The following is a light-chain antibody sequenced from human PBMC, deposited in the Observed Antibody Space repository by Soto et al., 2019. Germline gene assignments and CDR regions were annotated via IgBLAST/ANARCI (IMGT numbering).Light chain of an antibody. J-gene: IGKJ3*01. V-gene: IGKV4-1*01. CDR2: WAS. Sequence: DIVMTQSPDSLAVSLGERATINCRSSQSVLYSSSNKNYLAWYQQKPGQPPKLLIYWASARQSGVPDRFSGSGSGSDFTLAISSLQAEDVAVYYCQQYYETPFTLAPGTKVDIK. CDR1: QSVLYSSSNKNY. CDR3: QQYYETPFT.